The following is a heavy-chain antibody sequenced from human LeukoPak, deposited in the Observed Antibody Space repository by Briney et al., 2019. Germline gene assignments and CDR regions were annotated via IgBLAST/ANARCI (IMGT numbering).Heavy chain of an antibody. CDR2: ISYDGSNK. CDR3: ARESGYCTNGVCLDYGMDV. J-gene: IGHJ6*02. V-gene: IGHV3-30-3*01. Sequence: GRSLRLSCAASGFTFSSYAMHWVRQAPGKGLEWVAVISYDGSNKYYADSVKGRFTISRDNSKNTLYLQMNSLRAEDTAVYYCARESGYCTNGVCLDYGMDVWGQGTTVTVPS. CDR1: GFTFSSYA. D-gene: IGHD2-8*01.